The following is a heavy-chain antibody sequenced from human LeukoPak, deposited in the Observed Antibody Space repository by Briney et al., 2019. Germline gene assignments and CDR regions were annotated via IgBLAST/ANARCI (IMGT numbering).Heavy chain of an antibody. CDR3: ARDVSSSWYYYYGMDV. V-gene: IGHV3-74*01. J-gene: IGHJ6*02. CDR1: GFTFSSYW. Sequence: SGGSLRLSCAASGFTFSSYWMHWVRQAPGKGLVWVSRINSDGSSTSYADSVKGRFTISRDNAKNTLYLQMSSLRAEDTAVYYCARDVSSSWYYYYGMDVWGQGTTVTVSS. D-gene: IGHD6-13*01. CDR2: INSDGSST.